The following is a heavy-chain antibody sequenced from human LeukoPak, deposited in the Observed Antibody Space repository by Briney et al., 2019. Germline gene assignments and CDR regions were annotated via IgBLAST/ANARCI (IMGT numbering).Heavy chain of an antibody. J-gene: IGHJ4*02. CDR1: GITFSSTW. V-gene: IGHV3-74*03. D-gene: IGHD2-8*01. CDR2: INTDDSSP. CDR3: AASPVSDSTPYYFVF. Sequence: GGSLRLSCAASGITFSSTWMHWVRQVPGKGLVWVSRINTDDSSPKYVDSVRGRFTISRDNAESTLYLQMNSLRTEDTAVYYCAASPVSDSTPYYFVFWGQGALVTVSS.